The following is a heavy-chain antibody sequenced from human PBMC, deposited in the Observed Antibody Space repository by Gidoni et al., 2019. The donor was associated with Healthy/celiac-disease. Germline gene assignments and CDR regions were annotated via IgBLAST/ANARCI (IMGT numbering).Heavy chain of an antibody. V-gene: IGHV2-5*01. Sequence: QITLKESGPTLAKPTQTLTLTCPFSGFSLSTSGVGVGWIRQPPGKALEWLALIYWNDDKRYSPSLKSRLTITKDTSKDQVVLTMTNMDPVDTATYYCAHRASSWFNNWYDPWGQGTLVTVSS. J-gene: IGHJ5*02. CDR2: IYWNDDK. D-gene: IGHD6-13*01. CDR1: GFSLSTSGVG. CDR3: AHRASSWFNNWYDP.